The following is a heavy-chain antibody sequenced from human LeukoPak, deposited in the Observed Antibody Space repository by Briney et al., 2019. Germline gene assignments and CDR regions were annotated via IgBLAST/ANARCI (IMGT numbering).Heavy chain of an antibody. Sequence: PGGSLRLSCAASGFTFSNAWMSWVRQAPGKGLEWVGRIKSKTEGGTTDYAAPVKGRFTISRDDSKNTLYLQMNSLKTEDTAVYYCTTGLGYWPYYYDSSGYRFDYWGQGTLVTVSS. CDR2: IKSKTEGGTT. CDR1: GFTFSNAW. J-gene: IGHJ4*02. CDR3: TTGLGYWPYYYDSSGYRFDY. V-gene: IGHV3-15*01. D-gene: IGHD3-22*01.